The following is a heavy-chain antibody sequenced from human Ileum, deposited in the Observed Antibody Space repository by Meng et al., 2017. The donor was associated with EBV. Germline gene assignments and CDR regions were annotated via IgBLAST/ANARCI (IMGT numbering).Heavy chain of an antibody. CDR1: GYTFINHD. D-gene: IGHD3-16*01. CDR3: ARGSGAGGRDWFDP. Sequence: GQAGPEGKKRGASVKVSCKALGYTFINHDIDWYRQAPGQGLEWMGWMNSNSGNTGYGQKFQDRVTMTRNTSISTAYMELSSLTSEDTALYYCARGSGAGGRDWFDPWGQGTLVTVSS. J-gene: IGHJ5*02. V-gene: IGHV1-8*02. CDR2: MNSNSGNT.